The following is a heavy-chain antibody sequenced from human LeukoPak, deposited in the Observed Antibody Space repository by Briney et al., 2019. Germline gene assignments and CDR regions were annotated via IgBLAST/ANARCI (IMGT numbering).Heavy chain of an antibody. CDR3: ARDSGIYGY. CDR2: IIPKNGDT. Sequence: ASVKVSCKASGYTFSVYYIHWLRQAPGQGLEWMGWIIPKNGDTKYAQKLQGRVTMTTDTSTSTAYMELRSLRSDDTAVYYCARDSGIYGYWGQGTLVTVSS. CDR1: GYTFSVYY. D-gene: IGHD1-26*01. V-gene: IGHV1-18*04. J-gene: IGHJ4*02.